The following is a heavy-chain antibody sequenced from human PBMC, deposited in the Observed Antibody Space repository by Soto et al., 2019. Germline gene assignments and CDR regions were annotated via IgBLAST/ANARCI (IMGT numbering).Heavy chain of an antibody. Sequence: QSQTLSLTCAISGDSVSSNSAAWNWIRQSPSRGLEWLGRTYYRSKWYNDYAVSVKSRITINPDTSKNQFSLQLNSVTPEDTAVYYCARDHIVTGEELYWFDPWGQGTLVTVSS. V-gene: IGHV6-1*01. CDR2: TYYRSKWYN. CDR1: GDSVSSNSAA. J-gene: IGHJ5*02. D-gene: IGHD7-27*01. CDR3: ARDHIVTGEELYWFDP.